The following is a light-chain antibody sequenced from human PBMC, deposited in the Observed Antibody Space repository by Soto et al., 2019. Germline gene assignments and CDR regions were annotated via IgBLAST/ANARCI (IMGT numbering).Light chain of an antibody. CDR2: DVS. J-gene: IGLJ1*01. CDR1: SSDVGGYNY. CDR3: CSYAASNTFV. Sequence: QSVLTQPRSVSGSPGQSVTISCTGTSSDVGGYNYVSWYQQYSGKAPKVMIYDVSKRPSGVPDRFSGSKSGNTASLTISGLQAEDEAHYYCCSYAASNTFVLGTGTKVTVL. V-gene: IGLV2-11*01.